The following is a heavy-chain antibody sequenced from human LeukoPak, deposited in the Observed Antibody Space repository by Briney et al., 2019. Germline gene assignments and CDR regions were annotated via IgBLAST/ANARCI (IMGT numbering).Heavy chain of an antibody. V-gene: IGHV3-23*01. D-gene: IGHD4-11*01. J-gene: IGHJ6*03. CDR3: AKGAYSNSYYYMDV. Sequence: PGGSLRLSCAASGFTFSSSAMSWVRQAPGKGLEWVSSIGGSGDSTNHADSVKGRFSISRDNSKNTLYLQMNSLRAEDTAVYYCAKGAYSNSYYYMDVWGKGTRVTVSS. CDR2: IGGSGDST. CDR1: GFTFSSSA.